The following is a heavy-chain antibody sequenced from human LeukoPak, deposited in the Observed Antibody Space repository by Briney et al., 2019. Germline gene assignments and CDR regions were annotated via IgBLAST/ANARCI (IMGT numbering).Heavy chain of an antibody. Sequence: GGSLRLSCAASGFTFSSYAMSGVRQPPGKGLEWVSAISGSGGSTYYADSVKGRFTISRDNSKNTLYLQMNSLRAEDTAVYYCAKDPYSSSPFPNYWGQGTLVTVSS. CDR1: GFTFSSYA. J-gene: IGHJ4*02. CDR3: AKDPYSSSPFPNY. V-gene: IGHV3-23*01. CDR2: ISGSGGST. D-gene: IGHD6-6*01.